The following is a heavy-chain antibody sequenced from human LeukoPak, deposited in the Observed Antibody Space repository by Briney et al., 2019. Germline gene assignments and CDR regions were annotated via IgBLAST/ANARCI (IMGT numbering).Heavy chain of an antibody. CDR3: ARCNWNYIGYFDS. CDR2: IYHTGTT. D-gene: IGHD1-7*01. V-gene: IGHV4-38-2*02. J-gene: IGHJ4*02. CDR1: GYSISSGSY. Sequence: SETLSLTCTVSGYSISSGSYWGWIRQPPGKGLEWIGNIYHTGTTYYNPSLKSRVAISVDTSKNQFSLKLSSVSAADTAVYYCARCNWNYIGYFDSWGQGTLLAVSS.